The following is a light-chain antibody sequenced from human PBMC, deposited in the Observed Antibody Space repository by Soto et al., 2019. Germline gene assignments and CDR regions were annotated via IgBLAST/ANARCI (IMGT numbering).Light chain of an antibody. V-gene: IGKV3-15*01. Sequence: EIVMTQSPAPLSVSPAERATLSCRASQSVSSNLAWYQQKPGQAPRLLIYDASTSATGIPARFSRSASGTEFTLTMSSLQSEDFAVYYCQQYDDCPPYTFGQGTKLEI. J-gene: IGKJ2*01. CDR3: QQYDDCPPYT. CDR1: QSVSSN. CDR2: DAS.